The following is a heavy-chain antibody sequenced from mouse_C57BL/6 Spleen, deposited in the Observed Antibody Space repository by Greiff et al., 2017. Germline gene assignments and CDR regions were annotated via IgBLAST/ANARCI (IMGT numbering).Heavy chain of an antibody. J-gene: IGHJ3*01. V-gene: IGHV1-43*01. CDR3: ARALYDYYLAY. D-gene: IGHD2-4*01. CDR2: INPSTGGT. CDR1: GYSFTGYY. Sequence: VQLQQSGPELVKPGASVKISCKASGYSFTGYYMHWVKQSSEKSLEWIGEINPSTGGTSYNQKFKGKATLTVDKSSSTAYMQLKRLTSEDSAVYYCARALYDYYLAYWGQGTLVTVSA.